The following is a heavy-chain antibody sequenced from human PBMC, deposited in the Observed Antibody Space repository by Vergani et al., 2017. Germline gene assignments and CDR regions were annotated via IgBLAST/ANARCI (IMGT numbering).Heavy chain of an antibody. CDR2: ISYDGSNK. V-gene: IGHV3-30-3*01. CDR3: ARTYSSSPFDY. J-gene: IGHJ4*02. CDR1: GFTFSSYA. D-gene: IGHD6-13*01. Sequence: QVQLVESGGGVVQPGRSLRLSCAASGFTFSSYAMHWVRQAPGKGLEWVAVISYDGSNKYYADSVKGRFTISRDNSKNTLYLQMNSLRAEDTAVYYCARTYSSSPFDYWGQGTLVTVSS.